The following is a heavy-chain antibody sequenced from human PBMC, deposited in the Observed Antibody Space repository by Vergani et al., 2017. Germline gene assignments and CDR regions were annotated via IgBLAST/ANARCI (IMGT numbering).Heavy chain of an antibody. CDR1: GFTFSTYA. Sequence: EVQLLESGGSLKQPGGSVRLSCAAPGFTFSTYAMHWVRQAPGKGLEWVSALTGVCGRTYYADSFKGRFIISRDNSRDTLYLQMNSLRPEDTATYYCVKDAGSYENFFDSWGQGTLVTVSS. V-gene: IGHV3-23*01. CDR2: LTGVCGRT. J-gene: IGHJ4*02. D-gene: IGHD1-26*01. CDR3: VKDAGSYENFFDS.